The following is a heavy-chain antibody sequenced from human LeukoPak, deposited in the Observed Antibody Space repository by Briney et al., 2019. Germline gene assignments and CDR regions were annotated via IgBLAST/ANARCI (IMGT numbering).Heavy chain of an antibody. V-gene: IGHV1-69*05. CDR3: ARGANYYGSGSRLRYFDY. D-gene: IGHD3-10*01. CDR1: GGTFSSYA. Sequence: SVKVSCKASGGTFSSYAISWVRQAPGQGLEWMGGIIPIFGTANYAQKFQGRVTITTDESTSTAYMELSSLRSEDTAVYYCARGANYYGSGSRLRYFDYWGQGALVTVSS. CDR2: IIPIFGTA. J-gene: IGHJ4*02.